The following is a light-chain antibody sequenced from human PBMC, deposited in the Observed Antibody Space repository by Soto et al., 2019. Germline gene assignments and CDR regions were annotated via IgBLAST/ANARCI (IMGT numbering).Light chain of an antibody. CDR1: SSDVGAYNY. CDR3: SSYTSSSTHVV. J-gene: IGLJ2*01. Sequence: QSALTQPASVSGSPGQSITISCTGSSSDVGAYNYVSWYQHHPGKAPKRLIYEVTNRPSGVSHRFSGSKSGNTASLTISGLQAEDESDYYCSSYTSSSTHVVFGGGTKLTVL. CDR2: EVT. V-gene: IGLV2-14*01.